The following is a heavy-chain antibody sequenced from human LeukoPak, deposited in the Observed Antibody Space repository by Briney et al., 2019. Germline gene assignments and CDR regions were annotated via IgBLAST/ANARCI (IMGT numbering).Heavy chain of an antibody. Sequence: GGSLRLSCVVSGFTFNRCWMNWVRQAPGKGLEWVAHINLDGRDTYYVDSVKGRFTISRDNAQNSMYLQMNSLRVEDTAVYYCTSWGDTTAEYFQRRGQGTLVTVSS. J-gene: IGHJ1*01. CDR1: GFTFNRCW. D-gene: IGHD2-21*02. V-gene: IGHV3-7*01. CDR2: INLDGRDT. CDR3: TSWGDTTAEYFQR.